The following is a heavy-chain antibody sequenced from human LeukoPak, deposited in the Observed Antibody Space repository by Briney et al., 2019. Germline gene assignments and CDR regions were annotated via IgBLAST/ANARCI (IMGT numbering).Heavy chain of an antibody. CDR1: GGSLSSYY. J-gene: IGHJ6*03. V-gene: IGHV4-4*07. Sequence: SETLSLTCTVSGGSLSSYYWSWIRQPAGNGLEWIGRIYTSGSTNYNPSLTSRVTMSVDTSKNQFSLKLSSVTAADTAVYYCARLLSDYYDSSGYLDRNYYMDVWGKGTTVTVSS. D-gene: IGHD3-22*01. CDR3: ARLLSDYYDSSGYLDRNYYMDV. CDR2: IYTSGST.